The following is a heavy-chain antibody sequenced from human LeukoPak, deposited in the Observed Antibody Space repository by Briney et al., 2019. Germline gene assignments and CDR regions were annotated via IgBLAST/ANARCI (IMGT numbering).Heavy chain of an antibody. CDR3: ARDRWAAMVSIDY. D-gene: IGHD5-18*01. J-gene: IGHJ4*02. CDR1: GYTFTGYY. Sequence: ASVKVSCRASGYTFTGYYMHWVRQDPGQGLEWVGRINPNSGGTNYAKKFQGRVTMTRDTSTSTVYMELSSLRSEDTAVYYCARDRWAAMVSIDYWGQGTLVTVSS. V-gene: IGHV1-2*06. CDR2: INPNSGGT.